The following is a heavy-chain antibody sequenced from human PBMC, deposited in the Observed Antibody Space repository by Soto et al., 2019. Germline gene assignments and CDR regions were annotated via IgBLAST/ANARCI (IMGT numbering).Heavy chain of an antibody. CDR2: IWYYGSNK. D-gene: IGHD4-17*01. Sequence: PGGSLRLSCAASGFTFSSYGMHWVRQAPGKGLEWVAVIWYYGSNKYYADSVKGRFTISRDNSKNTLYLQMNSLRAEDTAVYYCARGPTAPYWYLHLWGRGTLVTVSS. V-gene: IGHV3-33*01. CDR1: GFTFSSYG. CDR3: ARGPTAPYWYLHL. J-gene: IGHJ2*01.